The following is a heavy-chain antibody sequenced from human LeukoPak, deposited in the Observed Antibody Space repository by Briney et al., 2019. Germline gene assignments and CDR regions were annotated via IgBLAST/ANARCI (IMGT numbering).Heavy chain of an antibody. CDR3: ARPISGYYYAFDY. CDR2: MNPNSGNT. D-gene: IGHD3-22*01. CDR1: GYTFTSYD. V-gene: IGHV1-8*01. Sequence: GASVKVSCKASGYTFTSYDTNWVRQATGQGPEWMGWMNPNSGNTGYAQKFQGRVTMTRNTSISTAYMELSSLRSEDTAVYYCARPISGYYYAFDYWGQGTLVTVSS. J-gene: IGHJ4*02.